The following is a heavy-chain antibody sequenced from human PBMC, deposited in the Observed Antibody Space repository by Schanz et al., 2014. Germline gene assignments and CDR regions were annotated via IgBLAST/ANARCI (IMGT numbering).Heavy chain of an antibody. CDR2: IVPIAGIT. Sequence: QVHLAQSGAEVKKPGSSVKVSCKASGGTFSSDTFSWVRQAPGQGLEWMGRIVPIAGITNYAQRFHGRVTITADKSSDTAYMELSSLRSEDTAVYYCAREVGLYDRSWFDPWGQGTLVTVSS. CDR3: AREVGLYDRSWFDP. J-gene: IGHJ5*02. D-gene: IGHD3-22*01. CDR1: GGTFSSDT. V-gene: IGHV1-69*08.